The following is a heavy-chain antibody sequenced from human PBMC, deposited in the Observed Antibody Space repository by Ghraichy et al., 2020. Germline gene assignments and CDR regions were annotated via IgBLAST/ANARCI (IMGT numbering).Heavy chain of an antibody. Sequence: SETLSLTCAVYGGSFSDYDWTWIRQPPGKGLEWIGEINDSGSIDYNASLKSRVSISLDTSKNQFSLKLSSVTAADTAVYFCARVVFSNNWTPVHWFDPWGQRTLVSVSS. CDR2: INDSGSI. CDR3: ARVVFSNNWTPVHWFDP. J-gene: IGHJ5*02. CDR1: GGSFSDYD. V-gene: IGHV4-34*01. D-gene: IGHD1-1*01.